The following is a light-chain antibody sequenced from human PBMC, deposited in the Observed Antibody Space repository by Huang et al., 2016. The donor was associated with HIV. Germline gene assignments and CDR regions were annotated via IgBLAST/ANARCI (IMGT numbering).Light chain of an antibody. V-gene: IGKV1-33*01. CDR3: QQYDNLYT. Sequence: DIQMTQSPSSLSASVGDRVTITCQASQDISNYINWYQQRPGKAPKLLIYHASTLETGVPSRFSGNGSGTNFSFIINSLQPEDIATYFCQQYDNLYTFGQGTKLEI. J-gene: IGKJ2*01. CDR1: QDISNY. CDR2: HAS.